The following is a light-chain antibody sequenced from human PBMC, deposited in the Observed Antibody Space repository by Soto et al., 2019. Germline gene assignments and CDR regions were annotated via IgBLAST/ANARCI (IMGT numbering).Light chain of an antibody. CDR3: QQRSNRPRSTT. CDR1: QSVSSY. Sequence: SPATLSLSPGERATLSCRASQSVSSYLAWYQQKPGQAPRLLIYDASNRATGIPARFSGSGSGTDFTLTISSLEPEDFAVYYSQQRSNRPRSTTFGQRPRLEI. V-gene: IGKV3-11*01. CDR2: DAS. J-gene: IGKJ5*01.